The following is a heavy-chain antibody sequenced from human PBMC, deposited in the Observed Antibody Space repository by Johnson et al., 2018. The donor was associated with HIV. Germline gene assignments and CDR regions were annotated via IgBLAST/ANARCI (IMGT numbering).Heavy chain of an antibody. D-gene: IGHD1-14*01. J-gene: IGHJ3*02. CDR1: GFTFSSYA. CDR2: VSYDGSTK. CDR3: ARDGMAATKANI. V-gene: IGHV3-30*14. Sequence: MQLVESGGGLVKPGRSLRLSCAASGFTFSSYAMHWVRQAPGKGLEWVAVVSYDGSTKYYADSVKGRFTISRDNSENTLYLQMNSLRADDTAVYYCARDGMAATKANIWGQGTMVTVSS.